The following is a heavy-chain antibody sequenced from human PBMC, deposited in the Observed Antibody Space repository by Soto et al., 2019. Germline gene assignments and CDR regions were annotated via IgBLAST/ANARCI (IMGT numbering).Heavy chain of an antibody. J-gene: IGHJ6*02. Sequence: SETLSLTCTVSCGSISSSSYYWGWIRQPPGKGLEWIGSIYYSGSTYYNPSLKSRVTISVDTSKNQFSLKLSSVTAADTAVYYCASPLHDYVWGSYRGYYYYGMDVWGQGTTVTVSS. CDR1: CGSISSSSYY. D-gene: IGHD3-16*02. CDR3: ASPLHDYVWGSYRGYYYYGMDV. CDR2: IYYSGST. V-gene: IGHV4-39*01.